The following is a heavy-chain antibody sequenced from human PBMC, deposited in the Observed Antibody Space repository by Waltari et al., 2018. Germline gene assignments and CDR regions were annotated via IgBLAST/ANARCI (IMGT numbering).Heavy chain of an antibody. Sequence: EVQVVESGGGLVQPGGSLRLSCAASVFPFGAYWMHWVRQFPGQRPVWVSRINTDGSITTYVDSVKGRFIVSRDNARNTLYLQMNSLRAEDTAVYYCARDGIAGSQAYWGQGTLVTVSS. CDR1: VFPFGAYW. D-gene: IGHD2-21*01. V-gene: IGHV3-74*01. CDR2: INTDGSIT. J-gene: IGHJ4*02. CDR3: ARDGIAGSQAY.